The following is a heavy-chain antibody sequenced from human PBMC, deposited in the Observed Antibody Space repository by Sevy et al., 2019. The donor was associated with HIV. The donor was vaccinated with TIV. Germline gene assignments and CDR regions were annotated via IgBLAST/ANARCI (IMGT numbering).Heavy chain of an antibody. J-gene: IGHJ5*02. CDR1: GGSISSGGYS. Sequence: SGTLSLTCAVSGGSISSGGYSWSWIRQPPGKGLEWIGYIYHSGSTYYNPSLKSRVTISVDRSKNQFSLKLSSVTAADTAVYYCARSGSLGNWFDPWGQGTLVTVSS. D-gene: IGHD3-22*01. CDR2: IYHSGST. V-gene: IGHV4-30-2*01. CDR3: ARSGSLGNWFDP.